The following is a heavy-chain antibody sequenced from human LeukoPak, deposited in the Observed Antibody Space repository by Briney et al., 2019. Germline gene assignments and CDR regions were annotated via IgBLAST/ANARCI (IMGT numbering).Heavy chain of an antibody. J-gene: IGHJ4*02. V-gene: IGHV1-18*01. D-gene: IGHD6-6*01. CDR3: AKDRWRDGSSSFDN. CDR2: ISTYNGDT. Sequence: ASVKVSCKASGYTFSTYSINWVRQAPGQGLEWMGWISTYNGDTNYAQKPQGRVTMTTDTSTSTAYMELRSLRFDDTAVYYCAKDRWRDGSSSFDNWGQGTLVTVSS. CDR1: GYTFSTYS.